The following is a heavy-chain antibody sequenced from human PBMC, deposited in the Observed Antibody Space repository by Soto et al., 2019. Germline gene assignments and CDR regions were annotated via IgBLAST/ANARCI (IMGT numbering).Heavy chain of an antibody. V-gene: IGHV3-30-3*01. CDR1: GFTFSSYA. Sequence: QVQLVESGGGVVQPGRSLRLSCAASGFTFSSYAMHWVRQAPGKGLEWVAVISYDGSNKYYADSVKGRFTISRDNSKNTLYLQMNSLRAGDTAGYYCARGGGDYCGGDCYPYYFYYWGQGTLVTVSS. J-gene: IGHJ4*02. D-gene: IGHD2-21*02. CDR3: ARGGGDYCGGDCYPYYFYY. CDR2: ISYDGSNK.